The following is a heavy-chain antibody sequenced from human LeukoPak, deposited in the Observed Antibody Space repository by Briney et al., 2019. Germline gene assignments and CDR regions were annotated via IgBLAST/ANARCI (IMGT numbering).Heavy chain of an antibody. V-gene: IGHV1-2*06. CDR2: INPNSGGT. CDR3: ARAPRYCSGGSCYYFDY. D-gene: IGHD2-15*01. J-gene: IGHJ4*02. CDR1: GYTFTSYG. Sequence: GASVKVSCKASGYTFTSYGISWVRQAPGQGLEWMGRINPNSGGTNYAQKFQGRVTMTRDTSISTAYMELSRLRSDDTAVYYCARAPRYCSGGSCYYFDYWGQGTLVTVSS.